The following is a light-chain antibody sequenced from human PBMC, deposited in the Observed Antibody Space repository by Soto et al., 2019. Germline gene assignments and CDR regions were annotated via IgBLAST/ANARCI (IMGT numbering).Light chain of an antibody. J-gene: IGKJ1*01. CDR2: GAS. Sequence: ENVLTKSPATLSLSPGERATLSSRASQSVSSSYLAWYQQKPGQAPRLLIYGASSRATGIPDRFSGSGSGTDFTLTISRLEPEDFAVYYCQQYGSSPRTFGQGTKVDIK. V-gene: IGKV3-20*01. CDR3: QQYGSSPRT. CDR1: QSVSSSY.